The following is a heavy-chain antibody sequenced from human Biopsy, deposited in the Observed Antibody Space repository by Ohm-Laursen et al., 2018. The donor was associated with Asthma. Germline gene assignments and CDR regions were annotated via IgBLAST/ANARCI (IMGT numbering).Heavy chain of an antibody. J-gene: IGHJ6*02. Sequence: SDTLSLTCAVSGGPMTPTSHYWDWIRQAPGKGLEWIGYISYGGKTSYNPSLKNRVTISRDTSKNQFSLRLTSVTAADTAVYFCARRITIFGVVQKDHGMDAWGQGTTVSVSS. D-gene: IGHD3-3*01. CDR1: GGPMTPTSHY. V-gene: IGHV4-39*01. CDR2: ISYGGKT. CDR3: ARRITIFGVVQKDHGMDA.